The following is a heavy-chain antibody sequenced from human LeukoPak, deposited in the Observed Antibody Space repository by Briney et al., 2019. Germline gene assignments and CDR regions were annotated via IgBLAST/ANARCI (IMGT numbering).Heavy chain of an antibody. Sequence: GGSLRLSCAASGFTVSSNYMSWVRQAPGKGLEWVSVIYSGGSTYYADSVKGRFTISRDNSKNTLYLQMNSLRAEDMAVYYCAKVDTAMVKNYYYMDVWGKGTTVTVSS. D-gene: IGHD5-18*01. CDR2: IYSGGST. CDR3: AKVDTAMVKNYYYMDV. V-gene: IGHV3-66*01. CDR1: GFTVSSNY. J-gene: IGHJ6*03.